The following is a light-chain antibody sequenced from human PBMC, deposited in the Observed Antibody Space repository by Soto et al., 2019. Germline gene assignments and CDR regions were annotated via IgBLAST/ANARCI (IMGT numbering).Light chain of an antibody. CDR2: EVS. Sequence: DVVMTQTPLSLSVDPGQPASISCKSSQSLLHITGDTFLLWYLQKPGQSPQLLIYEVSTRVSGVPDRFSGSGSGTDFTLEISRVETDDVCIYYFRQSTQLPPTFGQGTRLGIE. CDR3: RQSTQLPPT. CDR1: QSLLHITGDTF. J-gene: IGKJ5*01. V-gene: IGKV2D-29*02.